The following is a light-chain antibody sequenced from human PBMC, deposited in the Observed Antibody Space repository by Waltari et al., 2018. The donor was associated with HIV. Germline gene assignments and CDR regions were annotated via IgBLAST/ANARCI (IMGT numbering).Light chain of an antibody. CDR2: ETT. V-gene: IGKV5-2*01. J-gene: IGKJ1*01. CDR1: QDIDDD. CDR3: LQHDNSHGT. Sequence: ETTLTQSPAFMSAPPGDKVTLSCKASQDIDDDMHWYQQKPGEAAIFFIQETTTLGPGIPPRVSCSGYVTDFSLTINNIDSEDASYYFCLQHDNSHGTFGQGTKVEIK.